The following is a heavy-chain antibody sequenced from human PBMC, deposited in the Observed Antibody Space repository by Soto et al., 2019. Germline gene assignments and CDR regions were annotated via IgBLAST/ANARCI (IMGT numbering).Heavy chain of an antibody. D-gene: IGHD4-4*01. CDR1: GFTFSTYS. V-gene: IGHV3-21*05. CDR3: ARDWSYSFDY. Sequence: GGSLRLSCAASGFTFSTYSMNWVRQAPGKGLEWVSYISSSSDFIYYADSVKGRFTISRDNAKNSLWLQMNSLRVEDTAVCYCARDWSYSFDYWGQGNLVTVSS. CDR2: ISSSSDFI. J-gene: IGHJ4*02.